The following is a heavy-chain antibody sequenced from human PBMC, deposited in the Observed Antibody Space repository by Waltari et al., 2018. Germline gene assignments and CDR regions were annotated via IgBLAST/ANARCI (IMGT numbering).Heavy chain of an antibody. J-gene: IGHJ6*02. V-gene: IGHV3-30*04. D-gene: IGHD3-22*01. CDR3: ARDYCDRTNCHGMDV. CDR2: ISYNERNI. CDR1: EFTFSSYP. Sequence: QVQLVESGGGVVQPGRSLRLSCAASEFTFSSYPMHWVGQAPGKGLEWVAVISYNERNIYYVDSVKGRFTISRDNSQKMLYLQMNSLRAEDTAVYYCARDYCDRTNCHGMDVWGRGTTVTVSS.